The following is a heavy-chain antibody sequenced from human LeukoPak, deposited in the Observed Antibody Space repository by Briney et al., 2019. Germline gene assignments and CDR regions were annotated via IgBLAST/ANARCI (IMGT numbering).Heavy chain of an antibody. CDR1: GYTFTGYY. J-gene: IGHJ4*02. Sequence: ASVKVSCKASGYTFTGYYMHWVRQAPGQGLEWMGWINPNSGGTNYAQKFQGRVTMTRDTPISTAYMELSRLRSGDTAVYYCARAWDIVVVPAAILDYWGQGTLVAVSS. CDR2: INPNSGGT. D-gene: IGHD2-2*01. V-gene: IGHV1-2*02. CDR3: ARAWDIVVVPAAILDY.